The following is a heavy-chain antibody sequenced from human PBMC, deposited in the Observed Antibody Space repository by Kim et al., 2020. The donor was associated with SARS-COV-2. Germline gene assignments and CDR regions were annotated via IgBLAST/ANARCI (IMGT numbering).Heavy chain of an antibody. D-gene: IGHD3-10*01. CDR2: IYYSGST. J-gene: IGHJ6*02. CDR3: ARACPENQYYYGSGSCYYGMDV. CDR1: GGSISSYY. V-gene: IGHV4-59*01. Sequence: SETLSLTCTVSGGSISSYYWSWIRQPPGKGLEWIGYIYYSGSTNYNPSLKSRVTISVDTSKNQFSLKLSSVTAADTAVYYCARACPENQYYYGSGSCYYGMDVWGQGTTVTVSS.